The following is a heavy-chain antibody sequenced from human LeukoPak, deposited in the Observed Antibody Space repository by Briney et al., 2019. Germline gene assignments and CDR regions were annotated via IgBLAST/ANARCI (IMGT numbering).Heavy chain of an antibody. D-gene: IGHD6-19*01. CDR3: ARRPTSGQYYFDE. V-gene: IGHV5-51*01. J-gene: IGHJ4*02. Sequence: GESLKISCKGSGYTFTRYWIAWVRQMPGKGLEWMAIMNPGDADATYSPSFQGQVTVSVVKSVSTAYLQWSSLRAADTAIYYCARRPTSGQYYFDEWGQGTLVTVPS. CDR2: MNPGDADA. CDR1: GYTFTRYW.